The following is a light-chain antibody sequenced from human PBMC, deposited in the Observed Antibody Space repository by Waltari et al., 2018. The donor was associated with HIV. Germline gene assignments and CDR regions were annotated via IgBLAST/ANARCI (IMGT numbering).Light chain of an antibody. CDR2: DND. V-gene: IGLV1-47*01. Sequence: QSVLTQPPSASGTAGQRVTISCSGRDSNIGRDYIYWYQQVPGAAPRLLIYDNDQRPSGVPARFSGSKSGTSGSLVISGLRSEDEANYYCASYDLDMSNLLFGGGTAVTVL. CDR1: DSNIGRDY. J-gene: IGLJ2*01. CDR3: ASYDLDMSNLL.